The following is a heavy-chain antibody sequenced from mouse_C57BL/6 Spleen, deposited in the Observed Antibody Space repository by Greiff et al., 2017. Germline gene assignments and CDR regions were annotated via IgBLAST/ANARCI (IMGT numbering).Heavy chain of an antibody. D-gene: IGHD1-1*01. CDR2: IYPGDGDT. Sequence: QVQLQQSGPELVKPGASVKISCKASGYAFSSSWMNWVKQRPGKGLEWIGRIYPGDGDTNYNGKFKGKATLTADKSSSTAYMQLSSLTSEDSAVYFCARTTGVDSPYYSAMDYWGQGTSVTVSS. CDR1: GYAFSSSW. CDR3: ARTTGVDSPYYSAMDY. V-gene: IGHV1-82*01. J-gene: IGHJ4*01.